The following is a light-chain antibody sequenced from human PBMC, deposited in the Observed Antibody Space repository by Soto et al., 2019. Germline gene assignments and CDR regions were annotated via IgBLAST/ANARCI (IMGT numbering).Light chain of an antibody. CDR2: LGS. Sequence: IVMTHAPLSLPVTPVDPACISSTSSQILLHGNGYNYLVWYLQKPGQSPQLLIYLGSTRASGVPDRFSGSGSGTDFTLKVSRVEAEDVGVYYCMKALQTPINSGQGKPRAIK. V-gene: IGKV2-28*01. CDR3: MKALQTPIN. CDR1: QILLHGNGYNY. J-gene: IGKJ5*01.